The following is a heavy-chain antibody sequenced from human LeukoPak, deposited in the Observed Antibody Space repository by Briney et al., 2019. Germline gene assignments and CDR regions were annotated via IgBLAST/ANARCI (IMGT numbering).Heavy chain of an antibody. CDR3: AKDGGLWVSAHWGDS. CDR2: ISSSSSTI. D-gene: IGHD7-27*01. V-gene: IGHV3-48*01. Sequence: GGSLRLSCAASGFTFSSYSMNWVRQAPGKGLEWVSYISSSSSTIYYADSVKGRFTVSRDNSKNTLFLQMNSLRAEDTAVYYCAKDGGLWVSAHWGDSWGRGTLVTVSS. CDR1: GFTFSSYS. J-gene: IGHJ5*01.